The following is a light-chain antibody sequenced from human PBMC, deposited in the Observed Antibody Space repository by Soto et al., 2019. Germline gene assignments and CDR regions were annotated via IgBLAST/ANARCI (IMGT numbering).Light chain of an antibody. V-gene: IGKV1-9*01. CDR3: QQLNSYPLT. Sequence: DIQLTQSPSFLSASVGERVTITCRASQGISTYLAWYQQKPGRAHNXLIYVASTLQSGVPSRFSGSGSGTEFTLTISSLHPEDCETYYCQQLNSYPLTFGGGTKVDIK. CDR1: QGISTY. CDR2: VAS. J-gene: IGKJ4*01.